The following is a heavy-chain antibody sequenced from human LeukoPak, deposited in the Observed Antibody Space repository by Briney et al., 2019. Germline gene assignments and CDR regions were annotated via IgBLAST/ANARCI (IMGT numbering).Heavy chain of an antibody. V-gene: IGHV3-74*01. CDR3: ARDYFYGLDV. CDR1: GFTFSSYW. CDR2: FSDDEGRT. Sequence: PGGFLRLSCEVSGFTFSSYWIHWVRQAPGKGLVWVSRFSDDEGRTVYADSVKGRFTISKDNAKNTLYLQMNSLRAEDTAVYYCARDYFYGLDVWGQGTTVTVSS. J-gene: IGHJ6*02.